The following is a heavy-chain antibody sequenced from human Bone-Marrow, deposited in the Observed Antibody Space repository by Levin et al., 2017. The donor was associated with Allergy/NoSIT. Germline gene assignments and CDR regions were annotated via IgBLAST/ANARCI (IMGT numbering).Heavy chain of an antibody. V-gene: IGHV4-34*01. J-gene: IGHJ4*02. Sequence: SETLSLTCAVYGGSFSAYYWSWIRQPPGKGLEWIGEINHRGSTNYNPSLKSRVTISVDTSKKQFSLNLSSVTAADTAVYYCARGSPGVLVVYPPAAYFDYWGQGTLVTVSS. D-gene: IGHD2-8*02. CDR2: INHRGST. CDR3: ARGSPGVLVVYPPAAYFDY. CDR1: GGSFSAYY.